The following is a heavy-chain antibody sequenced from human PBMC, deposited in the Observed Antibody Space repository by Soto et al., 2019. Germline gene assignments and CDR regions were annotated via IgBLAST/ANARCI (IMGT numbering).Heavy chain of an antibody. CDR1: GYTFTGYY. CDR3: ARVRVLRFLEWLGDDAFDI. D-gene: IGHD3-3*01. J-gene: IGHJ3*02. V-gene: IGHV1-2*04. CDR2: INPNSGGT. Sequence: ASVKVPCKASGYTFTGYYMHWVRQAPGQGLEWMGWINPNSGGTNYAQKFQGWVTMTRDTSISTAYMELSRLRSDDTAVYYCARVRVLRFLEWLGDDAFDIWGQGTMVTVSS.